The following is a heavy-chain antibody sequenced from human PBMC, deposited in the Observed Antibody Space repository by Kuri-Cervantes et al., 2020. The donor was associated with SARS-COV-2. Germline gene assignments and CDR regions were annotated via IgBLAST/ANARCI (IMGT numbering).Heavy chain of an antibody. CDR2: IHSSGSST. CDR3: AKYLYDFPSRTRRGIDG. V-gene: IGHV3-74*01. D-gene: IGHD2/OR15-2a*01. J-gene: IGHJ4*02. CDR1: GFMISSYW. Sequence: GGSLRLSCEASGFMISSYWMHWVRQVPEKGQVWVSRIHSSGSSTGYVDSVKGRFTISRDNAKNTLYLQMNSLRVEDTAVYYCAKYLYDFPSRTRRGIDGWGQGVLVTVSS.